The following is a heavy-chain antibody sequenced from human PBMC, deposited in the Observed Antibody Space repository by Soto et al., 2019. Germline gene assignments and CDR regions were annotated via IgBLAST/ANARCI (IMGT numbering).Heavy chain of an antibody. CDR1: GFTFSNYG. J-gene: IGHJ6*02. D-gene: IGHD1-26*01. CDR3: ARDRWECNLFYYGLDV. CDR2: IWYDGSND. V-gene: IGHV3-33*08. Sequence: WGSLRLSCAASGFTFSNYGMHWVRQAPGKGLEWVAIIWYDGSNDYYVDSVKGRFTISRDNSKNTLYLQMNSPRAEDTAVYFCARDRWECNLFYYGLDVWGQGTTVTVSS.